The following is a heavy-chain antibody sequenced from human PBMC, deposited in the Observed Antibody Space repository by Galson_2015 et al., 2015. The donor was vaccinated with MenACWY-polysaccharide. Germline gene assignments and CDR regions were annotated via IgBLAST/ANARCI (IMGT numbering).Heavy chain of an antibody. V-gene: IGHV5-51*03. D-gene: IGHD1-1*01. CDR3: ARRFWNLEYLDW. Sequence: QSGAEVKKPGESLKISCKGSGYSFATYWIAWERQMPGKGLEWMGIIYPGDSDTRYSPSFQGQVIISADKSGDTAYLQWSSLKASDTAMYYCARRFWNLEYLDWWGQGTLVTVSS. CDR2: IYPGDSDT. J-gene: IGHJ4*02. CDR1: GYSFATYW.